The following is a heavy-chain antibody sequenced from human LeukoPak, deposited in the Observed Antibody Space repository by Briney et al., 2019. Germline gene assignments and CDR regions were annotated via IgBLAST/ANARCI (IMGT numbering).Heavy chain of an antibody. J-gene: IGHJ4*02. Sequence: SGTLSLTCAVYGGSFSGYYWSWIRQPPGKGLEWIGEINHSGSTNYNPSLKSRVTISVDTSKNQFSLKLSSVTAADTAVYYCARGPWIISSPYETFDYWGQGTLVTVSS. CDR2: INHSGST. V-gene: IGHV4-34*01. CDR3: ARGPWIISSPYETFDY. D-gene: IGHD5-12*01. CDR1: GGSFSGYY.